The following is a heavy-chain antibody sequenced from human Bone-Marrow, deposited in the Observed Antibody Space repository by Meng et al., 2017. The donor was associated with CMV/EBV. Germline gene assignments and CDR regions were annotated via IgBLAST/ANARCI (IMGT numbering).Heavy chain of an antibody. CDR2: IIPILGIA. CDR1: GGTFSSYT. CDR3: ARWPQGDFWSGSDWFDP. V-gene: IGHV1-69*02. J-gene: IGHJ5*02. Sequence: SVKVSCKASGGTFSSYTISWVRQAPGQGLEWMGRIIPILGIANYAQKFQGRVTITADKSTSTAYMERSSLRSEDTAVYYCARWPQGDFWSGSDWFDPWGQGTLVTVSS. D-gene: IGHD3-3*01.